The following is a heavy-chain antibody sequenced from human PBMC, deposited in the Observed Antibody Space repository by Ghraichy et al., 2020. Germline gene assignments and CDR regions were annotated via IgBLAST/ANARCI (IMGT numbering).Heavy chain of an antibody. D-gene: IGHD6-13*01. Sequence: LSLTCAASGFTFSSYSMNWVRQAPGKGLEWVSYISSSSSTIYYADSVKGRFTISRDNAKNSLYLQMNSLRDEDTAVYYCARETGGSSWYKGYFDYWGQGTLVTVSS. CDR3: ARETGGSSWYKGYFDY. CDR1: GFTFSSYS. V-gene: IGHV3-48*02. J-gene: IGHJ4*02. CDR2: ISSSSSTI.